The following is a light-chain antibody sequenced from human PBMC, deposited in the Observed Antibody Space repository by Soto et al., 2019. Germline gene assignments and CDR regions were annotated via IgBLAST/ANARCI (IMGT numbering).Light chain of an antibody. J-gene: IGKJ4*01. CDR3: QQSNSDPT. Sequence: DIPMTQSPSSLSASVGDRVTIACRAGQSISTYLSWYQQKPGKAPKLLIFAASSLKSGVPSRFSGSGSGTDFTLTINSLQLEDFATYYCQQSNSDPTFGGGTKVEIK. CDR2: AAS. CDR1: QSISTY. V-gene: IGKV1-39*01.